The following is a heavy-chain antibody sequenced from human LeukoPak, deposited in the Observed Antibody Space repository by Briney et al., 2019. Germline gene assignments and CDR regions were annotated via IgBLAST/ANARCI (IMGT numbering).Heavy chain of an antibody. J-gene: IGHJ4*02. D-gene: IGHD3-22*01. V-gene: IGHV3-9*01. CDR3: ARDLGSGTMRGAVFDY. CDR1: GFTFDDYA. CDR2: ISWNSGSI. Sequence: GGSLRLSCAASGFTFDDYAMHWVRQAPGKGLEWVSGISWNSGSIGYADSVKGRFTISRDNAKNSLYLQMNSLRAEDTAVYYCARDLGSGTMRGAVFDYWGQGTLVTVSS.